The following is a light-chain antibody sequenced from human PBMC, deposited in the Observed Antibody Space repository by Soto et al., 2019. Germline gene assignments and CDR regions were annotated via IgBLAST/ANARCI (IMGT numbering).Light chain of an antibody. CDR2: EVS. CDR1: SSDVGSYNL. J-gene: IGLJ2*01. CDR3: CSYAGSPTFVI. V-gene: IGLV2-23*02. Sequence: SALTQPASVSGSPGQSITLPCTGASSDVGSYNLVSWYQQHPGKAPKLMIYEVSRWPSGISNRFSGSKSGNTASLTISGLQAEDEADYYCCSYAGSPTFVIFGGGTQLTVL.